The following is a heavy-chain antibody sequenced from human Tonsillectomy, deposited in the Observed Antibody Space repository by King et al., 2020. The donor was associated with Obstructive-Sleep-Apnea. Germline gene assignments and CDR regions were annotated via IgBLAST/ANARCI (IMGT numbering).Heavy chain of an antibody. Sequence: QFTLKESGPTLVKPTQTLTLTCTFSGFSLSTSGVGVGWIRQPPGKALEWLALIYWVDDKRYSPSLKSRLTITKDTSKNQVVLTMTNMDPVDTATYYCAHINRIAAAGAFDYWGQGTLVTVSS. CDR2: IYWVDDK. V-gene: IGHV2-5*02. CDR3: AHINRIAAAGAFDY. D-gene: IGHD6-13*01. J-gene: IGHJ4*02. CDR1: GFSLSTSGVG.